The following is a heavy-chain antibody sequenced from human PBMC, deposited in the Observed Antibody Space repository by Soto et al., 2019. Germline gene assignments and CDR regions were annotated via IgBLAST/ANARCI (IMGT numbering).Heavy chain of an antibody. CDR1: GGAFSDYA. CDR2: IMPIFRAP. Sequence: QVQLVQSGAEVKKPGSSVKVSCKASGGAFSDYAFSWVRQAPGQGLEWQAGIMPIFRAPDYAQKFQGRVTITADEFTRTAYMEMNSLRSEDTAVYYCASWLKGPDIGNYYYGMDVWGQGTTVTVS. V-gene: IGHV1-69*12. D-gene: IGHD2-15*01. J-gene: IGHJ6*02. CDR3: ASWLKGPDIGNYYYGMDV.